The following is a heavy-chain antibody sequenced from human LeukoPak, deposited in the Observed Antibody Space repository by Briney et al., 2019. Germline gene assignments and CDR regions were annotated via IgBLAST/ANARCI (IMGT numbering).Heavy chain of an antibody. D-gene: IGHD3-22*01. CDR3: AIAMTKHDY. Sequence: HPGGSLRLSCAASGFTFSSYEMNWVRQAPGKGLEWVSYISSSGSTIYYADSVKGRFTISRDNAKNSLYLQMNSLRAEDTAVYYCAIAMTKHDYWGQGTLVTVSS. J-gene: IGHJ4*02. V-gene: IGHV3-48*03. CDR1: GFTFSSYE. CDR2: ISSSGSTI.